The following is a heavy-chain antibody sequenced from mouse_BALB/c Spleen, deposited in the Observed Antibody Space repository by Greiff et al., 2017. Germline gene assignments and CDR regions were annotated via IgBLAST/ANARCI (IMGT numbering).Heavy chain of an antibody. CDR1: GFTFSSFG. D-gene: IGHD2-10*02. CDR2: ISSGSSTI. Sequence: EVQVVESGGGLVQPGGSRKLSCAASGFTFSSFGMHWVRQAPEKGLEWVAYISSGSSTIYYADTVKGRFTISRDNPKNTLFLQMTSLRSEDTAMYYCARAEYGNYAYYAMDYWGQGTSVTVSS. CDR3: ARAEYGNYAYYAMDY. J-gene: IGHJ4*01. V-gene: IGHV5-17*02.